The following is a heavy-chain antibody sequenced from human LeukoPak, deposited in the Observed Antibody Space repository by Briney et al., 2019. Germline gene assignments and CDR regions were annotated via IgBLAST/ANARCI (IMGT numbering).Heavy chain of an antibody. CDR1: GLTISNYW. Sequence: SRGSPRLSCAASGLTISNYWMHWVRQVPGKGLVWDSRINSEGSSISYADSVKGRFTISRDNAKNTLNLQMNSLRAEDTAVYYCARGRGVSLDYWGQGALVTVSS. J-gene: IGHJ4*02. CDR2: INSEGSSI. CDR3: ARGRGVSLDY. V-gene: IGHV3-74*01. D-gene: IGHD3-10*01.